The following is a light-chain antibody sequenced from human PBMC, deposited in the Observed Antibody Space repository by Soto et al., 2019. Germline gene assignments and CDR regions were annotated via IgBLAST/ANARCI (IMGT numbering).Light chain of an antibody. J-gene: IGKJ5*01. V-gene: IGKV1D-13*01. Sequence: AIQLTQSPSSLSASVGARVPITCRASQGISSALAWYQQKPGKAPKLLIYDASSLESGVPSRFSGSGSGTDFTLTISSLQPEDFATYYCQQFNNYITFGQGTRLEI. CDR3: QQFNNYIT. CDR1: QGISSA. CDR2: DAS.